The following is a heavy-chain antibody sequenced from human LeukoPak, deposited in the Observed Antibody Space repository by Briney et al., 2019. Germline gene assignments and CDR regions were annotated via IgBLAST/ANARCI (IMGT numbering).Heavy chain of an antibody. CDR3: ARAGYYVWGSYDY. J-gene: IGHJ4*02. V-gene: IGHV3-64*05. CDR1: GFTFSSYA. D-gene: IGHD3-16*01. Sequence: GGSLRLSCSASGFTFSSYAMHWVRQAPGKGLEYVSAISSNGGSTYYAESVKGRFTISRDNSKNTLYIQMSSLRAEDTAVYYCARAGYYVWGSYDYWGQGTLVTVSS. CDR2: ISSNGGST.